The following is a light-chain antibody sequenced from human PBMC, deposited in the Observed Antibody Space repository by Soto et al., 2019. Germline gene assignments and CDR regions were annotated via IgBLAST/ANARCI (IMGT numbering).Light chain of an antibody. J-gene: IGKJ2*01. Sequence: EIVLTQSPVTLSLSPGERATLSCSASQRSTSNFLAWVQQKAGLAPRLLIYVASTRASGVPDRFSGGGSGPDFVLTLSRLEPGAFEVYYCQQYGRSPFTFGQGTKLQIK. CDR2: VAS. V-gene: IGKV3-20*01. CDR3: QQYGRSPFT. CDR1: QRSTSNF.